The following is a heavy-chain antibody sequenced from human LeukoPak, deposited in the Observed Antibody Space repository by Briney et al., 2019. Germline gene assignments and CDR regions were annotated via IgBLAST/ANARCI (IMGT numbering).Heavy chain of an antibody. Sequence: GGSLRLSCAASGFTFSSYNMHWVRQATGKGLEWVSAIGTAGDTYYPGSVKGRFTISRENPKNSLYLQMNSLRAGDTAVYYCARAGSYGMDVWGQGTTVTVSS. V-gene: IGHV3-13*01. D-gene: IGHD1-26*01. CDR3: ARAGSYGMDV. J-gene: IGHJ6*02. CDR1: GFTFSSYN. CDR2: IGTAGDT.